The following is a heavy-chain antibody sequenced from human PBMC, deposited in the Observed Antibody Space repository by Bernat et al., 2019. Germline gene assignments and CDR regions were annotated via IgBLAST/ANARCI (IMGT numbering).Heavy chain of an antibody. Sequence: EVQLVESGGGLIQPGGSLRLSCAASGFTVSSNYMIWVRQAPGKGLEWVSVIYSGGTTYYADSVKGRFTISRDNSKNTLYLQMNSLRAEDTAVYYCARDATYIGGGRFDPWGQGTLVTVSS. V-gene: IGHV3-53*01. CDR2: IYSGGTT. CDR3: ARDATYIGGGRFDP. D-gene: IGHD3-10*01. J-gene: IGHJ5*02. CDR1: GFTVSSNY.